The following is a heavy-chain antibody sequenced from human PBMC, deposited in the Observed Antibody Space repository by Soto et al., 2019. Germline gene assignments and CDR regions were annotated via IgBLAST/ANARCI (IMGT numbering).Heavy chain of an antibody. J-gene: IGHJ4*02. D-gene: IGHD6-13*01. CDR1: EGTFNSYA. CDR3: ASGASRWYPYFFDS. CDR2: IIPYYNTL. Sequence: QAQVVQSGAEVRKPGSSVQHSCKASEGTFNSYAIAWVRQAPGQGLEWMGGIIPYYNTLNYAQKFQDRVTITADDSTNTVYMELSSLRSDDTAVYFCASGASRWYPYFFDSWAQGTLVTVSS. V-gene: IGHV1-69*01.